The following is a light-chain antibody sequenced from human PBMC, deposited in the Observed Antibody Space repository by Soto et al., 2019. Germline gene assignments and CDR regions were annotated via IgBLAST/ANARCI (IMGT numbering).Light chain of an antibody. CDR1: SSDVGGYNY. Sequence: QSVLTQPPSASGSPGQSVTISCTGTSSDVGGYNYVSWYQQHPGKAPKVMITDVSKRPSGVPDRFSGSKSGNTASLTVSGLQAEDEAHYYCSSYAGSNNPVVFGGGTKLTVL. CDR3: SSYAGSNNPVV. CDR2: DVS. V-gene: IGLV2-8*01. J-gene: IGLJ2*01.